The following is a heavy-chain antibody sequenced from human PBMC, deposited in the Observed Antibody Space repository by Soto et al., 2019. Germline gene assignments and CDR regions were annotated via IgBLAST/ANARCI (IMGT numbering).Heavy chain of an antibody. V-gene: IGHV3-15*01. Sequence: GGSLRLSCAASGCTFSNAWMSWVRQAPGKGLEWVGRIKSKTDGGTTDYAAPVKGRFTISRDDSKNTLYLQMNSLKTEATAVYYCTTQCFYGSCYRIIDYWGQGTLVTVSS. J-gene: IGHJ4*02. D-gene: IGHD2-15*01. CDR3: TTQCFYGSCYRIIDY. CDR2: IKSKTDGGTT. CDR1: GCTFSNAW.